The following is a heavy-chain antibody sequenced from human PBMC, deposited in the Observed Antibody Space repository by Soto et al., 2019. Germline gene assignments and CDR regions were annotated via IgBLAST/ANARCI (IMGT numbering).Heavy chain of an antibody. CDR2: IIPIFGTA. CDR3: ARGLITTDAFDI. CDR1: GDACSIYA. J-gene: IGHJ3*02. V-gene: IGHV1-69*01. Sequence: KLDCKGAGDACSIYAMSWLRKAPGQGLEWMGGIIPIFGTANYAQKFQGRVTITADESTSTAYMELSSLRSEDTAVYSCARGLITTDAFDIWGQGTMVTVSS. D-gene: IGHD3-3*01.